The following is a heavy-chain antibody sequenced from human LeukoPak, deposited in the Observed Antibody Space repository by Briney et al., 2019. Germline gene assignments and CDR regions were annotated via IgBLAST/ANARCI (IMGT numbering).Heavy chain of an antibody. J-gene: IGHJ6*03. CDR1: GFTFSSYG. D-gene: IGHD2-2*01. CDR2: IRYDGSNK. CDR3: ANSMGYCSSTSCSENYYYMDV. Sequence: GGSLRLSCAASGFTFSSYGMHWVRQAPGKGLEWVAFIRYDGSNKYYADSVKGRFTISRDNSKNTLYLQMNSLRAEDTAVYYCANSMGYCSSTSCSENYYYMDVWGKGTTVTVSS. V-gene: IGHV3-30*02.